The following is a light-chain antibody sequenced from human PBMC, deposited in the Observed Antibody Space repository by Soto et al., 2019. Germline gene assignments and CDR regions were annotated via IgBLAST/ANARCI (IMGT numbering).Light chain of an antibody. J-gene: IGLJ1*01. Sequence: QSALTQPASVSGSPGQWITISCTGTSSDVGDYNYVSWYQQHPGKAPKLMIYEVSNRPSGVSNRFSGSKSGNTASLTISGLQAEDEADYYCSSYTSSSTYVFGTGTKVTVL. CDR2: EVS. CDR1: SSDVGDYNY. CDR3: SSYTSSSTYV. V-gene: IGLV2-14*01.